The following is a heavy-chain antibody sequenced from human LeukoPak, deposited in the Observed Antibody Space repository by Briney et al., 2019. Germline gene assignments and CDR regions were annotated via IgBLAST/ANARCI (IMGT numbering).Heavy chain of an antibody. CDR1: GASISSYY. D-gene: IGHD2-15*01. CDR2: IYYTGST. J-gene: IGHJ3*02. Sequence: SETLSLTCTVSGASISSYYWSWLRQPPGKGLEWIGYIYYTGSTNYNPSLKSRVTISLDTSKNQFSLKLSSVTAADTAVYYCARDRVVVVVAATGAFDIWGQGTMVTVSS. V-gene: IGHV4-59*12. CDR3: ARDRVVVVVAATGAFDI.